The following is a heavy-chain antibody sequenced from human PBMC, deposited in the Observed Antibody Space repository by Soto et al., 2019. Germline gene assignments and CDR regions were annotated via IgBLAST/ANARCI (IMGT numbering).Heavy chain of an antibody. CDR1: GGSISNYY. CDR3: AGAGAATLSDF. J-gene: IGHJ4*02. Sequence: QVQLQESGPGLVKPSETLSLTCTVSGGSISNYYCSWIRQPPGKGLEWIGYIYYSGSANYNPSLKSRVSISVDTSQNQFSLKLSSVTAADTAVYYCAGAGAATLSDFWGQGTLVTVSS. V-gene: IGHV4-59*01. CDR2: IYYSGSA. D-gene: IGHD2-15*01.